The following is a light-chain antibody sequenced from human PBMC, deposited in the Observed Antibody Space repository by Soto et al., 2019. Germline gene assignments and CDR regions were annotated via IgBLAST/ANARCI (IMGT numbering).Light chain of an antibody. CDR1: QSISNSY. V-gene: IGKV3-20*01. CDR3: QQYGSSSLT. CDR2: GAS. Sequence: EIVLTQSPGTLSLSPGERATLSCRASQSISNSYLAWYQQKPGQAPRLLIYGASSRATGIPDRFSGSGSGTEFTLTISSLQSEDFAVYYCQQYGSSSLTFGQGTRLEIK. J-gene: IGKJ5*01.